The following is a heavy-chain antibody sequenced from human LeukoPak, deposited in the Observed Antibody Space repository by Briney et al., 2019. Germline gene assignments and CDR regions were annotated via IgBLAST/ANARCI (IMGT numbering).Heavy chain of an antibody. Sequence: KSSQTLSLTCAVYGGSSSGYYWSWIRQPPGKGLEWIGEINHSGSTHYNPSLKSRDTISVDTSKNQFSLKLSSVTAADTAVYYCARRYYDILTGSQSGFDYWGQGTLVTVSA. CDR2: INHSGST. D-gene: IGHD3-9*01. J-gene: IGHJ4*02. V-gene: IGHV4-34*01. CDR3: ARRYYDILTGSQSGFDY. CDR1: GGSSSGYY.